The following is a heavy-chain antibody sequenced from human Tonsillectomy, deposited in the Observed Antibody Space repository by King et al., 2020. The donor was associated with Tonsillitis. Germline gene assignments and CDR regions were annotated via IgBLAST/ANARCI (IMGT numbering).Heavy chain of an antibody. Sequence: DVQLVESGGGLIQPGGSLRLSCAASGFTVSSNYMSWVRQAPGKGLEWVSIIYSGGSTYYTDSVKGRFTISRDSFKNTLYLQMNSLRAEDTAVYYCVMVDPTDYYGMDFWGQGTTVSVSS. CDR2: IYSGGST. CDR1: GFTVSSNY. J-gene: IGHJ6*02. D-gene: IGHD2-15*01. CDR3: VMVDPTDYYGMDF. V-gene: IGHV3-53*01.